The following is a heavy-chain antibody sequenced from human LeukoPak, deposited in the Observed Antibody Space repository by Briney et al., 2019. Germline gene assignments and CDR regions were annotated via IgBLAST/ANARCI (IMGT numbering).Heavy chain of an antibody. CDR1: GGSFSGYY. D-gene: IGHD6-19*01. CDR2: INHSGST. Sequence: MASETLSLTCAVYGGSFSGYYWSWIRQPPGKGLEWIGEINHSGSTNYNPSLKSRVTISVDTSKNQFSLKLSSVTAADTAVYYCARDSLLDSSGWYFAAFDIWGQGTMVTVSS. V-gene: IGHV4-34*01. CDR3: ARDSLLDSSGWYFAAFDI. J-gene: IGHJ3*02.